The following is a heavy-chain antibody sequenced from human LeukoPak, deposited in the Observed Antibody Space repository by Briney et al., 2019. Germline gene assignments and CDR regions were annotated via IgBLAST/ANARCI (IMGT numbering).Heavy chain of an antibody. CDR2: SGST. J-gene: IGHJ6*02. CDR1: SGSFDTYY. CDR3: ARTTRHYYGSGRNLTPWPAGLDV. D-gene: IGHD3-10*01. V-gene: IGHV4-59*01. Sequence: SETLSLTCTVSSGSFDTYYWTWIRQPPGKGLEWLGYSGSTKYNPSLKDRLTISTNTCKRHFSLTLSSVTDADTAVYYCARTTRHYYGSGRNLTPWPAGLDVWGQGITVTVS.